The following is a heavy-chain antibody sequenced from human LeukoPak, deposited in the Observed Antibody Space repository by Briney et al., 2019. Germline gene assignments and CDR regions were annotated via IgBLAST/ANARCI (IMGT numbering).Heavy chain of an antibody. D-gene: IGHD3-10*01. CDR3: ARDSGISLLWALDY. CDR2: INHSGST. Sequence: SETLSLTCAVCGGSFSGYYWSWIRQPPGKGLEWIGEINHSGSTNYNPSLKSRVTISVDTSKNQFSLKLSSVTAADTAVYYCARDSGISLLWALDYWGQGTLVTVSS. V-gene: IGHV4-34*01. CDR1: GGSFSGYY. J-gene: IGHJ4*02.